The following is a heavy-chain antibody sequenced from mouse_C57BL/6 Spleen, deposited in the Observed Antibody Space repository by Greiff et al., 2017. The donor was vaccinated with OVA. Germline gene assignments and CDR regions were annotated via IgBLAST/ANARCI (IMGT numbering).Heavy chain of an antibody. V-gene: IGHV5-4*01. CDR2: ISDGGSYT. CDR1: RFTFSSYA. J-gene: IGHJ3*01. D-gene: IGHD1-1*01. CDR3: AREGAYGSSSAWFAY. Sequence: DVQLVESGGGLVKPGGSLKLSCAASRFTFSSYAMSWVRQTPEKRLEWVATISDGGSYTYYPDNVKGRFTISRDNAKNNLYLQMSHLKSEDTAMYYCAREGAYGSSSAWFAYWGQGTLVTVSA.